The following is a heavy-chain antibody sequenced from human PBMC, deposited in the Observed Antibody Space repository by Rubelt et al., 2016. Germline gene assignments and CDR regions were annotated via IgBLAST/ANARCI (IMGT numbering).Heavy chain of an antibody. CDR2: IIPILGIA. Sequence: LVQSGAEVKKPGSSVKVSCKASGGTFSSYAISWVRQAPGQGLEWMGRIIPILGIANYAQKLQGRVTMTTDTSTSTAYMELRSLRSDDTAVYYCARYLGIEGDFDYWGQGTLVTVSS. J-gene: IGHJ4*02. D-gene: IGHD7-27*01. V-gene: IGHV1-69*04. CDR1: GGTFSSYA. CDR3: ARYLGIEGDFDY.